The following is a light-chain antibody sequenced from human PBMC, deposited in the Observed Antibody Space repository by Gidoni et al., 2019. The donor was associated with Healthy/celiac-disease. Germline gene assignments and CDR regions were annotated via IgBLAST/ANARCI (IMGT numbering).Light chain of an antibody. CDR3: QQYGSSPRGVT. CDR1: QSDSSSY. J-gene: IGKJ3*01. Sequence: EIVLTQSPGTLSLSSGERATLSCRASQSDSSSYLAWYQQKPGQAPRLLIYGASGRATGIPDRFSGSGSGTDFALTISSLEPEDFAVYYCQQYGSSPRGVTFGPGTKVDIK. V-gene: IGKV3-20*01. CDR2: GAS.